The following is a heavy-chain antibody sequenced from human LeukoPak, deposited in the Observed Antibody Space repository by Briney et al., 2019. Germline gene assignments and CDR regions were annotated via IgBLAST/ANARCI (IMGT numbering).Heavy chain of an antibody. J-gene: IGHJ4*02. V-gene: IGHV3-23*01. CDR1: GFTFSSYA. D-gene: IGHD6-6*01. CDR3: AKGSAAARPYYFDN. CDR2: ISGSGGST. Sequence: GGSLRLSCAASGFTFSSYAMSWVRQAPGKGLEWVSAISGSGGSTYYADSVKGRFTISRDNSKNTLYLQMNSLTAEDTAVYFCAKGSAAARPYYFDNWGQGTLVTVSS.